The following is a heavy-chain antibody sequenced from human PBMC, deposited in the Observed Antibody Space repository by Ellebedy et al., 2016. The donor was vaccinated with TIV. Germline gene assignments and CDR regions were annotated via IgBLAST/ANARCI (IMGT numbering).Heavy chain of an antibody. D-gene: IGHD5-18*01. J-gene: IGHJ3*02. V-gene: IGHV3-74*01. Sequence: GGSLRLXXAASGFTFSSYWMHWVRQAPGKGLVWVSRINSDGSSTSYADSVKGRFTISRDNAKNTLYLQMNSLRAEDTAVYYCARDGGTAMEAGVFDIWGQGTMVTVSS. CDR3: ARDGGTAMEAGVFDI. CDR1: GFTFSSYW. CDR2: INSDGSST.